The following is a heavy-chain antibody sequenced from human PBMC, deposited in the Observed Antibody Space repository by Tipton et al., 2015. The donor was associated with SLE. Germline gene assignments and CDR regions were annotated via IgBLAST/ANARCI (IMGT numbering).Heavy chain of an antibody. CDR1: GFTFSSYT. V-gene: IGHV3-53*04. Sequence: SLRLSCAASGFTFSSYTMHWVRQAPGKGLEWVSVIYSDGSTYYADSVKGRFTISRHNSKNTLYLQMSSLRAEDTAVYYCARGDGAFDIWGQGTMVAVSS. J-gene: IGHJ3*02. CDR3: ARGDGAFDI. CDR2: IYSDGST.